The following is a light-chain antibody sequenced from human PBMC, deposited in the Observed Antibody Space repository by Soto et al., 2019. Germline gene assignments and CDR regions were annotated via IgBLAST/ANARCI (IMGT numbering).Light chain of an antibody. J-gene: IGKJ5*01. CDR3: QKNSSVIT. CDR2: AAS. Sequence: DIQMTQSPSSLSASVGDRVTITCRASQGISNFLAWYQQKPGKVPKLLISAASTLQSGVPSRFSGSGSGTDFTLTITILQPEDVATYYCQKNSSVITFGQGTRLEIK. V-gene: IGKV1-27*01. CDR1: QGISNF.